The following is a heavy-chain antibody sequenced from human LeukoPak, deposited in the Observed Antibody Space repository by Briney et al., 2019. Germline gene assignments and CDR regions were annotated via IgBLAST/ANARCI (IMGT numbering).Heavy chain of an antibody. CDR3: AKDNTMYYYDNSGHYPYYFDY. Sequence: GGSLRLSCAASGFTFSSYGMHWVRQAPGKGLEWVAFIRYDGSNKYYADSVKGRFTISRDNSKNTLYLQMNSLRAEDTAVYYCAKDNTMYYYDNSGHYPYYFDYWGQGTLVTVSS. CDR1: GFTFSSYG. J-gene: IGHJ4*02. D-gene: IGHD3-22*01. CDR2: IRYDGSNK. V-gene: IGHV3-30*02.